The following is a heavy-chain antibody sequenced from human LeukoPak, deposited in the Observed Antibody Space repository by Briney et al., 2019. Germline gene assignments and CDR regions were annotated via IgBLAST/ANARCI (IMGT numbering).Heavy chain of an antibody. D-gene: IGHD6-19*01. Sequence: GSLRLSCAASGFTFSNYGMSWVRQAPGKGLEWVSAISGSGGSTYYADSVKGRFTISRDNSKNTLYLQMNSLRAEDTAVYYCAKETQWLHPLDYWGQGTLVTVSS. J-gene: IGHJ4*02. CDR1: GFTFSNYG. CDR2: ISGSGGST. V-gene: IGHV3-23*01. CDR3: AKETQWLHPLDY.